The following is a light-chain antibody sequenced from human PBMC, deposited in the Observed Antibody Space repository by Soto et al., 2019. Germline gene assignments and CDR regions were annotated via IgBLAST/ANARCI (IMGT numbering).Light chain of an antibody. CDR3: QPDCSRPT. V-gene: IGKV3-20*01. CDR2: GAS. J-gene: IGKJ1*01. Sequence: VWTQSPGTLSLSPGERATLSCRTSKRVSGSYLAWPQQKPGQAPRLLIYGASCRATGIPDRFNGSLSGTDCALTNSRLEPVYVAVYYCQPDCSRPTFGQGTNVGIK. CDR1: KRVSGSY.